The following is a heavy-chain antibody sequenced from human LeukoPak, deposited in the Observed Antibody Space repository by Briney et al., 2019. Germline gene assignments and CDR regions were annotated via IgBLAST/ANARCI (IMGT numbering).Heavy chain of an antibody. J-gene: IGHJ4*02. D-gene: IGHD6-13*01. Sequence: SETLSLTCTVSGGPISSSSYYWGWIRQPPGKGLEWIGSIYYSGSTYYNPSLKSRVTISVDTSKNQFSLKLSSVTAADTAVYYCARDRAAAHWGQGTLVTVSS. CDR1: GGPISSSSYY. CDR3: ARDRAAAH. CDR2: IYYSGST. V-gene: IGHV4-39*07.